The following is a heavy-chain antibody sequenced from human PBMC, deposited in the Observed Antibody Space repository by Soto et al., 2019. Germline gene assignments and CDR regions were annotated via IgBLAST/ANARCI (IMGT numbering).Heavy chain of an antibody. V-gene: IGHV3-30*18. CDR3: AKNIDCSGGNCYLALDY. D-gene: IGHD2-15*01. CDR1: GFTFSSYG. Sequence: VQLVESGGGVVQPGRSLRLSCAASGFTFSSYGMHWVRQAPGKGLEWVAVISYDGSNKYYADSVKGRFTISRDNSKNTLYLQMNSLRAEDTAVYYCAKNIDCSGGNCYLALDYWGQGTLVTVSS. CDR2: ISYDGSNK. J-gene: IGHJ4*02.